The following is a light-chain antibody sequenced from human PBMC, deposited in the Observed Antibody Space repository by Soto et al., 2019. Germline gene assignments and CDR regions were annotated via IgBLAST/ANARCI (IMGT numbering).Light chain of an antibody. CDR2: VAS. CDR1: QSVSSN. V-gene: IGKV3-15*01. Sequence: EIVMTQSPATLSVSPGERATLSCRASQSVSSNLAWYQQKPGQTPKLLIYVASTRATGIPARFSGSGSGTAFTLTIRILQSEDFAVYYCQKYNVWPLTFGGGTKVEFK. J-gene: IGKJ4*01. CDR3: QKYNVWPLT.